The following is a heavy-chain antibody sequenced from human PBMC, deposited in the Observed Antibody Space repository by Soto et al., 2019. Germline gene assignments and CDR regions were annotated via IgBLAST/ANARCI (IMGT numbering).Heavy chain of an antibody. Sequence: QVTLKESGTVLVKPTETLTLTCTVSGFSLSNARMGVSWIRQPPGKALEWLAHIFSNDEKSYSTSLKSRLTISKDTSKSQVVLTMTNMDPVDTATYYCAWMEGVPYYYDSSGFKDAFDIWGQGTMVTVSS. CDR3: AWMEGVPYYYDSSGFKDAFDI. CDR2: IFSNDEK. J-gene: IGHJ3*02. D-gene: IGHD3-22*01. V-gene: IGHV2-26*01. CDR1: GFSLSNARMG.